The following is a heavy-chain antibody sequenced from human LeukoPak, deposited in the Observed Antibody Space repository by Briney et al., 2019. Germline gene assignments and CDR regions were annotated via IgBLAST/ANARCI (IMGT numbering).Heavy chain of an antibody. D-gene: IGHD3-22*01. Sequence: GASVKVSCKASGYTFTSYGISWVRQAPGQGLERKGWISAYNGNTNYAQKLLGRVTMTTDTSTSTAYMELRSLRSDDTAVYYCGASLHYYDSSGYYYGYWGQGTLVTVSS. CDR2: ISAYNGNT. V-gene: IGHV1-18*01. CDR3: GASLHYYDSSGYYYGY. J-gene: IGHJ4*02. CDR1: GYTFTSYG.